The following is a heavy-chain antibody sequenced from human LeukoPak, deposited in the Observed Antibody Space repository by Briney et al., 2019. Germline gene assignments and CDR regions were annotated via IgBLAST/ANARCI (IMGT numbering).Heavy chain of an antibody. CDR1: GFTFSSYG. CDR2: IRYDGSNK. D-gene: IGHD6-19*01. V-gene: IGHV3-30*02. J-gene: IGHJ6*03. CDR3: ARYSSGWMPLNYYYYYMDV. Sequence: GGSLRLSCAASGFTFSSYGMHWVRQAPGKGLEWVAFIRYDGSNKYYADSVKGRFTISRDNSNNTLYLQMNSLRAEDTALYYCARYSSGWMPLNYYYYYMDVWGKGTTVTVSS.